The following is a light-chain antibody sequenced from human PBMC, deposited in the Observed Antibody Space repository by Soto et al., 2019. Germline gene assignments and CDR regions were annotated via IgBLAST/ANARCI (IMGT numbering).Light chain of an antibody. CDR2: EVD. V-gene: IGLV2-23*02. CDR3: SSCAGSRGV. J-gene: IGLJ3*02. CDR1: TSDVGIYNL. Sequence: QSALTQPASVSGSPGQSITISCSGTTSDVGIYNLVSWYQQQPGKAPKLVIYEVDKRPPGVSNRFSCSRSGNTASLTIPGLQSDDEADDSCSSCAGSRGVFGGGTQLTVL.